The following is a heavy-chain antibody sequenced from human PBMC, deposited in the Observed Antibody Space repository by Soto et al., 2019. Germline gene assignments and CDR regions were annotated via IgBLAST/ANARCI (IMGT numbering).Heavy chain of an antibody. CDR2: IFHTENP. CDR3: ASGNGYLWGNYDDTFDV. CDR1: GGSVSSDNY. Sequence: QVQLQESGPGLVKPSDTLSLKCTVSGGSVSSDNYWTWVRQPPGKGLEWIGQIFHTENPKYNPSLKSRVTMSLDKSKNQLSLEVTSVTAADTAIYYCASGNGYLWGNYDDTFDVWGQGALVTVSS. V-gene: IGHV4-4*02. J-gene: IGHJ3*01. D-gene: IGHD3-16*01.